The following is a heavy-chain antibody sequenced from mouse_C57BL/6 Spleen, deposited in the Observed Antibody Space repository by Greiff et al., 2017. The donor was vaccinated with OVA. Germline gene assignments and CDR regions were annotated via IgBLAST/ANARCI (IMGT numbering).Heavy chain of an antibody. CDR2: IYPGSGNT. J-gene: IGHJ4*01. V-gene: IGHV1-76*01. Sequence: QVQLQQSGAELVRPGASVKLSCKASGYTFTDYYINWVKQRPGQGLEWIARIYPGSGNTYYNEKFKGKATLTAEKSSSTAYMQLSSLTSEDSAVYFCARVQLRFYAMDYWGQGTSVTVSS. D-gene: IGHD3-2*02. CDR3: ARVQLRFYAMDY. CDR1: GYTFTDYY.